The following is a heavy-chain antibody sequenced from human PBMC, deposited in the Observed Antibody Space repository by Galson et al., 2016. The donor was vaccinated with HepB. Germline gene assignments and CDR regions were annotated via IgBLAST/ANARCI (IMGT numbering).Heavy chain of an antibody. Sequence: QSGAEVKQSGESLRISCKGSGYIFSNYWIGWVRQMPGKGLEWMGIIYPGDSDTRYSPSFQGQVTISADKSISTAYLQWSSLKASDTAMYYCARACSGGSCLDYWGQGTLVTVSS. CDR1: GYIFSNYW. V-gene: IGHV5-51*01. CDR3: ARACSGGSCLDY. J-gene: IGHJ4*02. D-gene: IGHD2-15*01. CDR2: IYPGDSDT.